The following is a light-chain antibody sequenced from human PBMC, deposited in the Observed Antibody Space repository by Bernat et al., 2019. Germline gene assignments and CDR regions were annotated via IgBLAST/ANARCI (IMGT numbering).Light chain of an antibody. V-gene: IGLV10-54*04. CDR1: SNNVGYQG. CDR3: SAWDSSLSAWV. Sequence: QAGLTQPPSVSKGLRETATLTCTGNSNNVGYQGAAWLQQHQGHPPKLLSYRNHNRPSGVSERFSASRSGNTASLTITGLQPEDETEYYCSAWDSSLSAWVCGGGTKLTVL. CDR2: RNH. J-gene: IGLJ3*02.